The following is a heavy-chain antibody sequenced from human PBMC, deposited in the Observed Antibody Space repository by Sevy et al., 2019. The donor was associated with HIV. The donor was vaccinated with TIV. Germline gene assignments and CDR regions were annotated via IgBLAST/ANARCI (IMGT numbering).Heavy chain of an antibody. Sequence: SETLSLTCAVSGGSISSGGYSWSWIRQPPGKGLEWIGYIFHSGSPHYNPSLNSRVTISVDTSKNQFSLKRTSVTAAETAVYFCTREGQVWGYWFDPWGQGTLVTVSS. CDR2: IFHSGSP. CDR3: TREGQVWGYWFDP. J-gene: IGHJ5*02. D-gene: IGHD2-21*01. CDR1: GGSISSGGYS. V-gene: IGHV4-30-2*01.